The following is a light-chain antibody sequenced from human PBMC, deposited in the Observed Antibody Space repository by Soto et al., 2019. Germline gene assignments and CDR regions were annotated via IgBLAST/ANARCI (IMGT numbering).Light chain of an antibody. Sequence: DIQVTQTPSSLSASLGDRITITCRTSETINTFLNWYQVQPGKAPRLLVYGASQLQVGVPVRFSGSGSGTLFTLTIDNLQREDLASYFCQQFFSAAHTFGGGTKVDI. V-gene: IGKV1-39*01. CDR2: GAS. CDR3: QQFFSAAHT. J-gene: IGKJ4*02. CDR1: ETINTF.